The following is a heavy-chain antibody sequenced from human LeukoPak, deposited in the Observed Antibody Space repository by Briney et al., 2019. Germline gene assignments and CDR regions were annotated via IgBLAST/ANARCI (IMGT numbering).Heavy chain of an antibody. CDR1: GFSFNYFW. Sequence: GGSLRLSCAASGFSFNYFWMSWVRKAPGKGLEWVANIKQDGTEKYHADSVKGRFTISRDNAKKSLYLQMNSLRAEDTAVYYCARDAEVGTLFGVLSRYNWFDPWGQGALVTVSS. CDR2: IKQDGTEK. V-gene: IGHV3-7*01. CDR3: ARDAEVGTLFGVLSRYNWFDP. J-gene: IGHJ5*02. D-gene: IGHD3-3*01.